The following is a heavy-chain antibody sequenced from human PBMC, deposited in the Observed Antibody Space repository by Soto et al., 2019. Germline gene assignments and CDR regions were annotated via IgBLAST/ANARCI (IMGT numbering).Heavy chain of an antibody. V-gene: IGHV3-74*01. CDR1: GFTFSSYW. D-gene: IGHD6-19*01. CDR3: ARHQWLGRGMDV. Sequence: GGSLRLSCAASGFTFSSYWMHWVRQAPGKGLVWVSRINSDGSSTRYADSVKGRFTISRDNAKNTLYLQMNSLRAEDTAVYYCARHQWLGRGMDVWGQGTTVTVSS. CDR2: INSDGSST. J-gene: IGHJ6*02.